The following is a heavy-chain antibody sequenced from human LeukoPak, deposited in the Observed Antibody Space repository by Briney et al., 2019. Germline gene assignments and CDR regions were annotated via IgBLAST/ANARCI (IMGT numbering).Heavy chain of an antibody. Sequence: GGSLRLSCAASGFTFSSYEMNWVRHPTGKGLEWVSAVGTAGDTYYPGSVKGRFTISRENAKNSLYLQMNSLRVGDTAVYYCARRGDSRGYYDAFDIWGQGTMVTVSS. CDR2: VGTAGDT. CDR1: GFTFSSYE. J-gene: IGHJ3*02. V-gene: IGHV3-13*01. CDR3: ARRGDSRGYYDAFDI. D-gene: IGHD3-22*01.